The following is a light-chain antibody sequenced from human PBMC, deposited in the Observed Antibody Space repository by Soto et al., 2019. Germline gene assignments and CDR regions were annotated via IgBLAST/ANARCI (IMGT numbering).Light chain of an antibody. Sequence: DIQMTQSPSSLSASIGDRVTISCRASQDISSSLNWYQHKSGKAPKLLIYAASGLHSGVPSRFSGSGSGTDFTLTISNLQPEDFATYYCQQSYVTPWTFGQGTKVEIK. J-gene: IGKJ1*01. CDR2: AAS. CDR3: QQSYVTPWT. V-gene: IGKV1-39*01. CDR1: QDISSS.